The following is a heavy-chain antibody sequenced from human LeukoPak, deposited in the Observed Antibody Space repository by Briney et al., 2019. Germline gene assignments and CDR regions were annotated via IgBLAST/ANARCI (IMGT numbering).Heavy chain of an antibody. CDR3: ARDPGGIVGASGWFDP. CDR2: IYYSGST. J-gene: IGHJ5*02. Sequence: SETLSLTCTVSGGSISSSSYYWGWIRQPPGKGLEWIGSIYYSGSTYYNPSLKSRVTISVDTSKNQFSLKLSSVTAADTAVYYCARDPGGIVGASGWFDPWGQGTLVTVSS. D-gene: IGHD1-26*01. CDR1: GGSISSSSYY. V-gene: IGHV4-39*07.